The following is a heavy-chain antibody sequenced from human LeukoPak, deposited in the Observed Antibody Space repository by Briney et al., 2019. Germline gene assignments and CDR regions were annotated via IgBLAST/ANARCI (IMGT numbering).Heavy chain of an antibody. CDR1: GFTVRSSY. CDR2: IYSGETA. CDR3: AREGYCPITSCSV. V-gene: IGHV3-53*01. D-gene: IGHD2-2*01. Sequence: GGSLRLSCAASGFTVRSSYMSWVRQAPGKGLEWVSVIYSGETADYADSVKGRFTISRDNSENTLYLQMNSLRAEDTAVYYCAREGYCPITSCSVWGQGTLVTVSS. J-gene: IGHJ4*02.